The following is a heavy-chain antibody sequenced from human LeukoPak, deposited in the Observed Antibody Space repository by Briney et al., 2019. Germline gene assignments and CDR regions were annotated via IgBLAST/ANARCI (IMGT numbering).Heavy chain of an antibody. CDR3: TRKQWVEYYFDS. CDR1: GDSITNDNHY. D-gene: IGHD6-19*01. CDR2: ISATGNT. J-gene: IGHJ4*02. V-gene: IGHV4-61*02. Sequence: SETLSLTCTVSGDSITNDNHYWSWIRQTPGKGLEWIGRISATGNTNYNPSLKSRVTISADTSKNQFSLRLSSVNAADTAVYYCTRKQWVEYYFDSWGQGTLVTVSS.